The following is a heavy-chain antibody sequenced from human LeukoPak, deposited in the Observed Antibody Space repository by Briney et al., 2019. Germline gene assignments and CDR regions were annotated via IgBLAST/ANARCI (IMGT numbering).Heavy chain of an antibody. D-gene: IGHD2-15*01. CDR3: AAAGYCSGGSCYAQVDAFDI. CDR1: GFTFSSYS. J-gene: IGHJ3*02. Sequence: PGGSLRLSCAASGFTFSSYSMNWVRKAPGKGLEWVSSISSSSSYIYYADSVKGRFTISRDNAKNSLYLQMNSLRAEDTAVYYCAAAGYCSGGSCYAQVDAFDIWGQGTMVTVSS. V-gene: IGHV3-21*01. CDR2: ISSSSSYI.